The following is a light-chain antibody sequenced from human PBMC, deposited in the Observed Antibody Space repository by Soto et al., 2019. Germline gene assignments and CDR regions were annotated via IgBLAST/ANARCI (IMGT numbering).Light chain of an antibody. CDR2: GAS. V-gene: IGKV3-20*01. CDR1: QSISSSF. CDR3: QHFGNSPLWT. J-gene: IGKJ1*01. Sequence: NHTPTVVPLAAEERASLACGSSQSISSSFLAWYQQKPGQAPRLLLYGASSRATGSPDRFSGTGSETDFTLTICGLGTDDFAVYFCQHFGNSPLWTFAEGTKVDI.